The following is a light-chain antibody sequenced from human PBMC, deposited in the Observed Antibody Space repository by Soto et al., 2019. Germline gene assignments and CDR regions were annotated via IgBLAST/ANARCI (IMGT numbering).Light chain of an antibody. CDR2: DAS. J-gene: IGKJ2*01. V-gene: IGKV1-5*01. Sequence: DIQMTQSPSTLSASVGDRVTITCRASQSINNWLAWYQQKPGKAPKLLIYDASTLDIGVPSRFSGSGFGTEFSHTISSLQPDDFATFYCQHYKSYSYTFGQGTKLEVK. CDR3: QHYKSYSYT. CDR1: QSINNW.